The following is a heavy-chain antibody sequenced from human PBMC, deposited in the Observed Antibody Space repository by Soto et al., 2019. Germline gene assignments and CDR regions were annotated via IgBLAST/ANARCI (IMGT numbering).Heavy chain of an antibody. Sequence: QVQLQESGPGLVKPSQTLSLTCTVSGGSISSGGYYWSWIRQHPGKGLEWIGYIYYSGSTYYNPSLKSRVTISVDTSKNQFSLELSSVTSADTAVYYCARGMVYAINWFDPWGQGTLVTVSS. CDR3: ARGMVYAINWFDP. CDR2: IYYSGST. J-gene: IGHJ5*02. D-gene: IGHD2-8*01. V-gene: IGHV4-31*03. CDR1: GGSISSGGYY.